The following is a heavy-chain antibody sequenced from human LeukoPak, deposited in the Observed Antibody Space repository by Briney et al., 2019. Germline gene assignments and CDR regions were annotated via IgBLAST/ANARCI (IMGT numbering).Heavy chain of an antibody. J-gene: IGHJ1*01. D-gene: IGHD3-16*01. Sequence: GESLKISCKASGYTFTNYWIGWVHQMPGKGLEWMGIIYPGDSDTRYSPSFRGQVIISADKSIRTAYLQWTSLKASDTAMYYCARHTGGGSHFQHWGQGSLVTVSS. CDR3: ARHTGGGSHFQH. V-gene: IGHV5-51*07. CDR2: IYPGDSDT. CDR1: GYTFTNYW.